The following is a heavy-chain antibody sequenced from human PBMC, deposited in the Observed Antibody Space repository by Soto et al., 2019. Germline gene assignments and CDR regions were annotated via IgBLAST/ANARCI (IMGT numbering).Heavy chain of an antibody. Sequence: QVQLVQSGTEVKRPGASVKVSCKASGYTFTTYYMHWVRQAPGQGLEWMGIFNPGGGSTSYAQKFQVRVTMTRDPTTATVYMELSSLIYEDTAFYYCARARGSPTYYYGLDVWGQGTAVTVSS. D-gene: IGHD1-26*01. CDR3: ARARGSPTYYYGLDV. V-gene: IGHV1-46*01. J-gene: IGHJ6*02. CDR2: FNPGGGST. CDR1: GYTFTTYY.